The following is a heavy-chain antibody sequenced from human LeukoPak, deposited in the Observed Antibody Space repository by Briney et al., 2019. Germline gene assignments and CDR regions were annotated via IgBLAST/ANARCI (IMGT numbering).Heavy chain of an antibody. CDR3: AKAGIAAAAIGNYFDY. Sequence: GGLRLFCGASGFTLCYYSMRWVRQAPGEGLEGGSAISGSGGSTDYADSVKGRFTISRDNSKNTLYLQMNSLRAEDTAVYYCAKAGIAAAAIGNYFDYWGQGTLVTVSS. V-gene: IGHV3-23*01. CDR2: ISGSGGST. CDR1: GFTLCYYS. D-gene: IGHD6-13*01. J-gene: IGHJ4*02.